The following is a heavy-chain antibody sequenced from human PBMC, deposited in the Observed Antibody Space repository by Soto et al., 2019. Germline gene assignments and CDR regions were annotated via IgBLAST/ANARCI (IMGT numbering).Heavy chain of an antibody. CDR3: ARAAVEYSSSPGWFDP. D-gene: IGHD6-6*01. CDR1: GFTFSSYW. CDR2: IKQDGSEK. J-gene: IGHJ5*02. Sequence: PGGSLRLSCAASGFTFSSYWMSWVRQAPGKGLEWVANIKQDGSEKYYVDSVEGRFTISRDNAKNSLYLQMNSLRAEDTAVYYCARAAVEYSSSPGWFDPWGQGTLVTVSS. V-gene: IGHV3-7*03.